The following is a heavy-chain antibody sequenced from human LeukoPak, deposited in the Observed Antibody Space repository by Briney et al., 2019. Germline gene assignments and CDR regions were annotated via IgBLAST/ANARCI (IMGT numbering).Heavy chain of an antibody. V-gene: IGHV1-69*13. D-gene: IGHD3-3*01. CDR1: GGTFSSYA. Sequence: SVKVSCKASGGTFSSYAISWVRQAPGQGLEWMGRIIPIFGTANYAQKFQGRVTITADESTSTAYMELSSLRSEDTAVYYCARGGGRPYYDFWSGYRDYYYYMDVWGKGTTVTVSS. J-gene: IGHJ6*03. CDR3: ARGGGRPYYDFWSGYRDYYYYMDV. CDR2: IIPIFGTA.